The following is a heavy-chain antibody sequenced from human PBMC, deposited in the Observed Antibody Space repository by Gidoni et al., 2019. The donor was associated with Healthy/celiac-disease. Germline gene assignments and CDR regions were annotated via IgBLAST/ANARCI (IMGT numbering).Heavy chain of an antibody. V-gene: IGHV4-34*01. D-gene: IGHD3-10*01. CDR2: INHSGST. J-gene: IGHJ5*02. Sequence: QVQLQQWCAGLLKPSETLSLTCAVYGGSFSGYYWSWIRQPPGKGLEWIGEINHSGSTNYNPSLKSRVTISVDTSKNQFSLKLSSVTAADTAVYYCARLPSRTMVRGVRNWFDPWGQGTLVTVSS. CDR3: ARLPSRTMVRGVRNWFDP. CDR1: GGSFSGYY.